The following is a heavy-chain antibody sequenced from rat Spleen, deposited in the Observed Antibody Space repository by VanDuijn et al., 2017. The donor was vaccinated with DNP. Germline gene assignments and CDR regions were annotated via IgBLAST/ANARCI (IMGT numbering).Heavy chain of an antibody. D-gene: IGHD1-12*02. Sequence: QVQLKESGPGLVQPSQTLSLTCTVSGFSLTSYHVSWVRQPPGKGLEWMGVIWTGGSTEENSALKSRLSISRDTSKSQVFLKMNSLQTEDTATYYCARGDYDGSHYSYYFDYWGQGVMVTVSS. CDR1: GFSLTSYH. V-gene: IGHV2-43*01. CDR2: IWTGGST. J-gene: IGHJ2*01. CDR3: ARGDYDGSHYSYYFDY.